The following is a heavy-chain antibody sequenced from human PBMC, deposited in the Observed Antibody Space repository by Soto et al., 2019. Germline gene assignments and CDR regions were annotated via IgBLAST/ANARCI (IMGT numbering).Heavy chain of an antibody. CDR3: ARSNYYDSSGYPNWFDP. CDR2: IYYSGST. D-gene: IGHD3-22*01. J-gene: IGHJ5*02. CDR1: GGSVSSGSYY. V-gene: IGHV4-61*01. Sequence: SETLSLTCTVSGGSVSSGSYYWSWIRQPPGKGLEWIGYIYYSGSTNYNPSLKSRVTISVDTSKNQFSLKLSSVTAADTAVYYCARSNYYDSSGYPNWFDPWGQGTLVTV.